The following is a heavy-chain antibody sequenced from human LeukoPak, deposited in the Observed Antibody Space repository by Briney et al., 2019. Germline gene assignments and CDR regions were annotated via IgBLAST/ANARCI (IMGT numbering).Heavy chain of an antibody. Sequence: PSETLSLTCTVSGGSISSGGYYWSWIRQHPGKGLEWIGYIYYSGSTYYNPSPRSRVTISVDTSKNQFSLKLSSVTAADTAVYYCARIAYDALDSYYYGMDVWGQGTTVTVSS. CDR2: IYYSGST. CDR1: GGSISSGGYY. V-gene: IGHV4-31*03. CDR3: ARIAYDALDSYYYGMDV. J-gene: IGHJ6*02. D-gene: IGHD3-3*01.